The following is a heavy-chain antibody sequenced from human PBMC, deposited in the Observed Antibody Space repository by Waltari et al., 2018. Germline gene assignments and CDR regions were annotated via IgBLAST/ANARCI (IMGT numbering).Heavy chain of an antibody. CDR2: IIPILGIA. V-gene: IGHV1-69*10. CDR1: GGTFSSYA. Sequence: QVQLVQSGAEVKKPGSSVKVSCKASGGTFSSYAISWVRQAPGQGLEWMGGIIPILGIANYAQKFQGRVTITADKSTSTAYMELSSLRSEDTAVYYCASFMQWGSLRGWFDPWGQGTLVTVSS. D-gene: IGHD3-16*01. J-gene: IGHJ5*02. CDR3: ASFMQWGSLRGWFDP.